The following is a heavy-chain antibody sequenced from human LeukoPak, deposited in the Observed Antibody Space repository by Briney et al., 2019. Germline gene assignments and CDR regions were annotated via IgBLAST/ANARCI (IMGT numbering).Heavy chain of an antibody. V-gene: IGHV1-2*02. CDR1: GYTFTGYY. Sequence: ASVKVSCKASGYTFTGYYMHWVRQAPGQGLEGMGWINPNSGGTNYAQKFQGRVTMTRDTSISTAYMELSRLRSDDTAVYYCATWVAPVRFLEWFLTSWGQGTLVTVSS. J-gene: IGHJ4*02. D-gene: IGHD3-3*01. CDR2: INPNSGGT. CDR3: ATWVAPVRFLEWFLTS.